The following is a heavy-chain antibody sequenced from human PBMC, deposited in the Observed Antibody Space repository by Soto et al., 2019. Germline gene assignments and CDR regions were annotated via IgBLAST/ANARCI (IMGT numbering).Heavy chain of an antibody. CDR3: AKDRAIAALPVYYYYGMDV. Sequence: GSLRLSCAASGFTFSSYGMHWVRQAPGKGLEWVAVISYDGSNKYYADSVKGRFTISRDNSKNTLYLQMNSLRAEDTAVYYCAKDRAIAALPVYYYYGMDVWGQGTTVTVSS. J-gene: IGHJ6*02. CDR2: ISYDGSNK. V-gene: IGHV3-30*18. D-gene: IGHD6-6*01. CDR1: GFTFSSYG.